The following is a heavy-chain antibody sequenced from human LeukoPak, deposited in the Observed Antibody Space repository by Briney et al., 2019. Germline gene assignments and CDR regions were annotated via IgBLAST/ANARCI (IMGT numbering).Heavy chain of an antibody. Sequence: ASVKVSCKASGYTFTSYDINWVRQATGQGLEWMGWMNPNSGNTGYAQKFQGRVTMTRNTSISTACMELSSLRSEDTAVYYCARSLVGATLLDFWGRGTLVTVSS. V-gene: IGHV1-8*01. CDR2: MNPNSGNT. CDR3: ARSLVGATLLDF. J-gene: IGHJ4*02. CDR1: GYTFTSYD. D-gene: IGHD1-26*01.